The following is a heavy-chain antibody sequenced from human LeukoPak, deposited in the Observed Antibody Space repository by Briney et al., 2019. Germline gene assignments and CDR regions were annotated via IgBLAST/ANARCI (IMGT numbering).Heavy chain of an antibody. CDR1: GGSINSHSYY. CDR2: VYYYGTS. J-gene: IGHJ4*02. CDR3: VRHISTNTGYFDS. Sequence: SETLSLTCTVSGGSINSHSYYWGWIRQPPGKGLEWIGSVYYYGTSYSNPSLKSRVAVFVDTSRDQFSLDLSFVTAADTALYYCVRHISTNTGYFDSCGQGTLVSVSS. D-gene: IGHD5-24*01. V-gene: IGHV4-39*01.